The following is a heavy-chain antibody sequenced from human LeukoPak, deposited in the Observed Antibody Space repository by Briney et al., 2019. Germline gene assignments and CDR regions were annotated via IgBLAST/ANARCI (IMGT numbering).Heavy chain of an antibody. CDR3: ARTPIGWFPPWFDY. CDR2: IYHSGST. Sequence: PSETLSLTCTVSGGSISSGGYYWSWIRQPPGKGLEWIGYIYHSGSTYYNPSLKSRVTISVDRSKNQFPLKLSSVTAADTAVYYCARTPIGWFPPWFDYWGQGTLVTVSS. V-gene: IGHV4-30-2*01. CDR1: GGSISSGGYY. D-gene: IGHD2-15*01. J-gene: IGHJ4*02.